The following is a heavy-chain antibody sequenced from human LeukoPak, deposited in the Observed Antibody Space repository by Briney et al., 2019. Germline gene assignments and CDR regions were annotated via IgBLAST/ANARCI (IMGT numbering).Heavy chain of an antibody. CDR2: IGGDGGST. Sequence: GGSLGLSCAGPGFMFHDYAIHWVRQAPGKGLEWVSLIGGDGGSTFYADSVKGRFTISRDNSKNSLYLQMNSLRSDDTALYYCARESESSGWYDYWGQGTLVTVSS. CDR1: GFMFHDYA. V-gene: IGHV3-43*02. J-gene: IGHJ4*02. D-gene: IGHD6-19*01. CDR3: ARESESSGWYDY.